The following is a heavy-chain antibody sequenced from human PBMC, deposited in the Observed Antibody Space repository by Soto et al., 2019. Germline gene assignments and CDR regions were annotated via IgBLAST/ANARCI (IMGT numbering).Heavy chain of an antibody. Sequence: GGSLRLSCEASGFIFSTTDMSWVRQAPGKGLEWVSTIYGDGRTTYYADSVRGRFSISRDNSKNMVYLQMDSLRVDDTAIYYCVKNSGWFNSWGQGSLVTVSS. D-gene: IGHD3-10*01. CDR1: GFIFSTTD. CDR2: IYGDGRTT. V-gene: IGHV3-23*01. J-gene: IGHJ5*01. CDR3: VKNSGWFNS.